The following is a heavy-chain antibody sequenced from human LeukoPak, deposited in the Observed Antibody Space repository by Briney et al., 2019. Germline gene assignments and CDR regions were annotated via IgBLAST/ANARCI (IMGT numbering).Heavy chain of an antibody. D-gene: IGHD6-13*01. V-gene: IGHV3-43*02. CDR2: ISGDGDSA. Sequence: GGSLRLSCAASGFTFDDYAMHWVRQAPGKGLEWLALISGDGDSAYYADSVKGRFTISRDNRKYSLYLQMNSLRTEDTAFYYCAKDSLEAAGNFDYWGQGTLVTVSS. CDR1: GFTFDDYA. J-gene: IGHJ4*02. CDR3: AKDSLEAAGNFDY.